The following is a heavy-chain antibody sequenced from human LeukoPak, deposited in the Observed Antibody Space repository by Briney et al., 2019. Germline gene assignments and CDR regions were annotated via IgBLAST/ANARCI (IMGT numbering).Heavy chain of an antibody. Sequence: TGGSLRLSCAASGFTFSSYGMHWVRQAPGKGLEWVAVISYDGSNKYYADSVKGRFTISRDNSKNTLYLQMNSLRAEDTAVYYCANPYNWNDEDYWGQGTLVTVSS. D-gene: IGHD1-20*01. J-gene: IGHJ4*02. CDR3: ANPYNWNDEDY. CDR1: GFTFSSYG. V-gene: IGHV3-30*18. CDR2: ISYDGSNK.